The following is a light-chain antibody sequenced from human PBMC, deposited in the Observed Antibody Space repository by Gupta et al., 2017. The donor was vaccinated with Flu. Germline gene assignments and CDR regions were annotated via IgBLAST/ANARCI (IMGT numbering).Light chain of an antibody. CDR2: EVN. Sequence: QSVTISCTGTSSDVGGYDFVSWYQRHPGRAPRLMIYEVNKRPSGVPDRFSGSKSGNTASLTVSGLQTEDEADYYCSSYSSNINVFGTGTKVTVL. CDR1: SSDVGGYDF. J-gene: IGLJ1*01. V-gene: IGLV2-8*01. CDR3: SSYSSNINV.